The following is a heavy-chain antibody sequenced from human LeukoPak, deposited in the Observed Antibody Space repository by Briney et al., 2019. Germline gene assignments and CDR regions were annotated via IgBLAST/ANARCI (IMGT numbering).Heavy chain of an antibody. CDR3: ARTDYSDWFDP. CDR1: GGSISSYY. Sequence: SETLSLTCTVSGGSISSYYWSWIRQPPGKGLEWIGYIYYSGSTNYNPSLKSRITISVDTSKNQFSLKLSSVTAADTAVYYCARTDYSDWFDPWGQGTLVTVSS. J-gene: IGHJ5*02. CDR2: IYYSGST. D-gene: IGHD4-11*01. V-gene: IGHV4-59*01.